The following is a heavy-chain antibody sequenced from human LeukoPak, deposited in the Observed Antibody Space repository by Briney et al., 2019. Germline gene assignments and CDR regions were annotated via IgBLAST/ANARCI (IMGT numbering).Heavy chain of an antibody. V-gene: IGHV1-8*02. CDR3: ARGPTYYDFWSGYYFGYYYYGMDV. CDR2: MNPNSGNT. CDR1: GGTFSSYA. J-gene: IGHJ6*02. Sequence: ASVKVSCKASGGTFSSYAISWVRQAPGQGLEWMGWMNPNSGNTGYAQKFQGRVTMTRNTSISTAYMELSSLRSEDTAVYYCARGPTYYDFWSGYYFGYYYYGMDVWGQGTTVTVSS. D-gene: IGHD3-3*01.